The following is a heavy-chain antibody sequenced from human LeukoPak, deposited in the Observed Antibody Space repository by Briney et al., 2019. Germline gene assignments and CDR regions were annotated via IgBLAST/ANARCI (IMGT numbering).Heavy chain of an antibody. J-gene: IGHJ6*02. D-gene: IGHD2-15*01. V-gene: IGHV3-7*01. CDR1: GFSISAYW. Sequence: GGSLRLSCAASGFSISAYWMSWVRQAPGKVLEWVANINQDGSDKYSVDSVKGRFTISRDNAKNSLYLEMYRLRADDTAVYYCARDLVVVGSSFSYGMDVWGQGTTVTVSS. CDR2: INQDGSDK. CDR3: ARDLVVVGSSFSYGMDV.